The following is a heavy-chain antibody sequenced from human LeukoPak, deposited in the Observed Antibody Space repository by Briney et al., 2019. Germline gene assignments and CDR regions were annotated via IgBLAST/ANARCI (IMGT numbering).Heavy chain of an antibody. V-gene: IGHV1-46*01. J-gene: IGHJ4*02. CDR1: GYTFTSYY. Sequence: ASVKVSCKASGYTFTSYYIHWVRQAPGQGLEWMGIINPSGGSTSYAQKFQGRVTMTRGMSTSTVYMELSSLRSEDTAVYYCAREAAAGMGDFDYWGQGTLVTVSS. CDR3: AREAAAGMGDFDY. D-gene: IGHD6-13*01. CDR2: INPSGGST.